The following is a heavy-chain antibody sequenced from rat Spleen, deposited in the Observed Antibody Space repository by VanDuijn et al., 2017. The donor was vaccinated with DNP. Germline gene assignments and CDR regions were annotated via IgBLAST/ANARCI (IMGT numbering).Heavy chain of an antibody. CDR2: IIYDGSHT. D-gene: IGHD4-1*01. V-gene: IGHV5-7*01. CDR1: GFTFSDYF. J-gene: IGHJ4*01. Sequence: EVQLVESGGDLVQPGRSLKLSCAASGFTFSDYFMAWVRQAPTKGLEWVATIIYDGSHTFYRDSVQGRLTISRDNAKSMLYLQVDSLRPEDTATYYCARHMDTGPYYAMDVWGRGISVTVSS. CDR3: ARHMDTGPYYAMDV.